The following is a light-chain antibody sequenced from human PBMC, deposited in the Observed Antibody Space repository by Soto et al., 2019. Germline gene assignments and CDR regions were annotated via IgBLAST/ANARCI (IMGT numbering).Light chain of an antibody. Sequence: EIVLPESPGNPFFSSGERSTLSFRAGQSVSGSYLAWYQQKPGQAPRLLIHGASSRATGIPDRFSGSGSRTDFTLTISRLEPEDLSVYFRQQYDRSLRTLGQGPNVDIK. CDR2: GAS. CDR1: QSVSGSY. V-gene: IGKV3-20*01. CDR3: QQYDRSLRT. J-gene: IGKJ1*01.